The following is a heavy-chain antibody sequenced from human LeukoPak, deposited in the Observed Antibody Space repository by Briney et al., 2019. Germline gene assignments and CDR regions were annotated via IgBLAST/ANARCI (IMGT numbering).Heavy chain of an antibody. CDR3: ARELRRKSTYYYGSGSPGWFDP. J-gene: IGHJ5*02. V-gene: IGHV6-1*01. Sequence: SQTLSLTCAISGDSVSSNSAAWNWIRQSPSRGLEWLGRTYYRSKWYNDYAVSVKSRITINPDTSKNQFSLQLNSVTPEDTAVYYCARELRRKSTYYYGSGSPGWFDPWGQGTLVTVSS. CDR1: GDSVSSNSAA. CDR2: TYYRSKWYN. D-gene: IGHD3-10*01.